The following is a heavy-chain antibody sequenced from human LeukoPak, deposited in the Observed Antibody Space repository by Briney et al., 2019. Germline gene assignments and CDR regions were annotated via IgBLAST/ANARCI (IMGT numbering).Heavy chain of an antibody. D-gene: IGHD4/OR15-4a*01. Sequence: SETLSLTCTVSGGSLSSSSYYWGWVRQPPGTGLEWIGSIYYSGSTYYNPSLKSRVTISVDTSKNQFSLKLSSVTAADTAVYYCARRDYRDLRATQYNRFDPWGQGTLVTVSS. CDR1: GGSLSSSSYY. CDR2: IYYSGST. CDR3: ARRDYRDLRATQYNRFDP. J-gene: IGHJ5*02. V-gene: IGHV4-39*01.